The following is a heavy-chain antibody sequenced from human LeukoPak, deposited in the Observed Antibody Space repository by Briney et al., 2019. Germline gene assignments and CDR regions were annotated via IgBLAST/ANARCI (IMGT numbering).Heavy chain of an antibody. Sequence: HSGGSLRLSCAASGFTFSSYGMHWVRQAPGKGLEWVAFIRYDGSNKYYADSVKGRFTISRDNSKNTLYLQMNSLRAEDTAVYYCAILQPYDILTGYYNWDFDYWGQGTLVTVSS. CDR1: GFTFSSYG. CDR2: IRYDGSNK. D-gene: IGHD3-9*01. V-gene: IGHV3-30*02. J-gene: IGHJ4*02. CDR3: AILQPYDILTGYYNWDFDY.